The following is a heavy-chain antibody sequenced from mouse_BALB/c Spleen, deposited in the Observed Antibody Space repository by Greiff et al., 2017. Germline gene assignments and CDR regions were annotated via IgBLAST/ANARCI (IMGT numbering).Heavy chain of an antibody. V-gene: IGHV5-17*02. J-gene: IGHJ2*01. CDR3: ARSALFDY. CDR1: GFTFSSFG. Sequence: DVMLVVSGGGLVQPGGSRKLSCVASGFTFSSFGMHWVRHAPEKGLEWVAYISSGSSTIYYADTVEGRFTISRDNPKNTLFLQMTSLRSEVTAMYYCARSALFDYWDQGTTLTVSS. CDR2: ISSGSSTI.